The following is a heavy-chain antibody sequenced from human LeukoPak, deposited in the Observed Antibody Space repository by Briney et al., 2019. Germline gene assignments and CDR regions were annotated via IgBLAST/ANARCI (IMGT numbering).Heavy chain of an antibody. CDR3: ARMGVGGSSTGAISD. Sequence: GGSLRLSCAASQFTFSSYSMNWVRQAPGKGLEWVSSISSSSSYIYYADSVKGRFTISRDNAKNSLYLQMNSLRAEDTAVYYCARMGVGGSSTGAISDWGQGTLVTVSS. CDR2: ISSSSSYI. D-gene: IGHD2-2*01. V-gene: IGHV3-21*01. J-gene: IGHJ4*02. CDR1: QFTFSSYS.